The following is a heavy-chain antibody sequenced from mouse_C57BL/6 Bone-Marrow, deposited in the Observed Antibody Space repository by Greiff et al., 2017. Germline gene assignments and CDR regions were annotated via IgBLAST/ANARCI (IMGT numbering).Heavy chain of an antibody. CDR2: IHPNSGST. Sequence: VQLQQPGAELVKPGASVKLSCKASGYTFTSYWMHWVKQRPGQGLEWIGMIHPNSGSTNYNEKFKSKATLTVDKSSSTAYMQLSSLTSEDSAVYYCARGDYGSSYAFDYWGQGTTLTVSS. J-gene: IGHJ2*01. V-gene: IGHV1-64*01. CDR1: GYTFTSYW. CDR3: ARGDYGSSYAFDY. D-gene: IGHD1-1*01.